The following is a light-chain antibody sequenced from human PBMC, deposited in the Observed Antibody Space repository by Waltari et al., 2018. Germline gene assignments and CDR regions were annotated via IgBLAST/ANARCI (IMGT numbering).Light chain of an antibody. J-gene: IGKJ1*01. CDR1: LNVLDSSNNQNY. CDR3: QQYYSAPLT. V-gene: IGKV4-1*01. Sequence: DIVMTQSLDSLAVSLDETATINCKSSLNVLDSSNNQNYLAWYQKRPGQPPNLLIYWASTRETGVPDRFIGSGSGTDFTLTISSLQAEDVALYYCQQYYSAPLTFGQGTKVEIK. CDR2: WAS.